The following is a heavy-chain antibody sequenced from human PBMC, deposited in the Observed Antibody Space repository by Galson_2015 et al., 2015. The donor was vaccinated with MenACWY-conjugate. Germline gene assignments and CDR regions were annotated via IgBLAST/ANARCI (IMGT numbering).Heavy chain of an antibody. CDR3: ARHPPGGRGMDV. D-gene: IGHD1-26*01. V-gene: IGHV5-51*01. Sequence: QSGAEVKKPGESLKISCTGSGYSFTNYWIGWVRQMPGRGLEWMGLIDPHNSNTRYSPSFQSQVTISADESISTAYLQWSSLKASDTATYYCARHPPGGRGMDVWGRGTTVTVSS. CDR2: IDPHNSNT. J-gene: IGHJ6*02. CDR1: GYSFTNYW.